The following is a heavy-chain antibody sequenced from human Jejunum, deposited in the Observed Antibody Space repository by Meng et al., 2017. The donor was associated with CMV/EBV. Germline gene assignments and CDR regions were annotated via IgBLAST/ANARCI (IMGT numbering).Heavy chain of an antibody. Sequence: SDTLAWNWIRQSPSRGLEYLGRTYYRSKWYNDYAVSVKGRIVINPDTSKNQFSLQLNSVTPEDTAVYYCARDYYGSGTYSYLFDYWGQGTLVTVSS. V-gene: IGHV6-1*01. CDR2: TYYRSKWYN. CDR3: ARDYYGSGTYSYLFDY. CDR1: SDTLA. J-gene: IGHJ4*02. D-gene: IGHD3-10*01.